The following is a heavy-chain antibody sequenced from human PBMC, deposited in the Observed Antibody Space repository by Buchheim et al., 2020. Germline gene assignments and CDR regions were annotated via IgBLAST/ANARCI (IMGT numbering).Heavy chain of an antibody. CDR3: ARDSGYRSEY. CDR2: IDHSGFT. D-gene: IGHD5-18*01. J-gene: IGHJ4*02. V-gene: IGHV4-4*02. CDR1: GDSVSNGNW. Sequence: QVQLQESGPGLVKPSGTLSLTCAVSGDSVSNGNWWNWVRQPPGKGLEWTGEIDHSGFTKYKPSLKGRVTIELDKPKNTFYLKLTSVTAADTAVYYCARDSGYRSEYWGQGTL.